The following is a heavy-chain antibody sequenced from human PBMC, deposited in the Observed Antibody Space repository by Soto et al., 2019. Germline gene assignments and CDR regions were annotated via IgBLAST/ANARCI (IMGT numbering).Heavy chain of an antibody. J-gene: IGHJ6*02. D-gene: IGHD2-15*01. CDR3: AREGYGGNPYCNAGMDV. CDR2: ILPIFGTA. Sequence: QVQLVQSGAEVKKPGSSVKVSCKASGGTFSSYAISWVRQAPGQGLEWMGGILPIFGTANYARKVQGRVTITEEEYTSTAYMEPRSLRSEDTAVYCCAREGYGGNPYCNAGMDVWRQGPTVTVSS. V-gene: IGHV1-69*12. CDR1: GGTFSSYA.